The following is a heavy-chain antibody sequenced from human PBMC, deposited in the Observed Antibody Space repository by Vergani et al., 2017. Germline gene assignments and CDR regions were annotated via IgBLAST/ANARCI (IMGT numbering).Heavy chain of an antibody. V-gene: IGHV1-2*02. J-gene: IGHJ4*02. Sequence: QVQLVQSGAEVKKPGASVKVSCKASGYTFTGYYMHWVRQAHGQGLEWMGWINPNSGCTNYAQKFQGRVTMTRDTSSSTAYMELSRLRSSDTAVYYWARGQWLPTLSVDYWGQGTLVTVSS. CDR2: INPNSGCT. CDR1: GYTFTGYY. CDR3: ARGQWLPTLSVDY. D-gene: IGHD6-19*01.